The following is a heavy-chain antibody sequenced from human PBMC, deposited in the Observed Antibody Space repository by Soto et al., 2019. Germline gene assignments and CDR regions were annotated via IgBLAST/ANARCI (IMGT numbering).Heavy chain of an antibody. D-gene: IGHD3-22*01. CDR2: ISAYNGNT. J-gene: IGHJ6*02. Sequence: ASMKVSCTASGYTCTIYGIIWVRQAPGQGLEWMGWISAYNGNTNYAQKLQGRVTMTTDTSTSTAYMELRSLRSDDTAVYYCARDAGIYYDSSGYIPVYYYYGMDVWGQGTTVTVS. CDR3: ARDAGIYYDSSGYIPVYYYYGMDV. V-gene: IGHV1-18*01. CDR1: GYTCTIYG.